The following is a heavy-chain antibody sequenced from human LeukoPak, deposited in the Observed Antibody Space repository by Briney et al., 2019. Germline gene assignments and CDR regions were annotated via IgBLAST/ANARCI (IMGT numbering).Heavy chain of an antibody. CDR3: ARVDGDSPQYYYMDV. V-gene: IGHV4-59*01. D-gene: IGHD4-17*01. CDR1: GGSISSYY. Sequence: PSETLSLTCTVSGGSISSYYWSWIRQPPGKGLEWIGYIYYSGSTNYNPSLKSRVTISVDTSKNQFSLKLSSVTAADTAVYYCARVDGDSPQYYYMDVWGKGKTFSVSS. J-gene: IGHJ6*03. CDR2: IYYSGST.